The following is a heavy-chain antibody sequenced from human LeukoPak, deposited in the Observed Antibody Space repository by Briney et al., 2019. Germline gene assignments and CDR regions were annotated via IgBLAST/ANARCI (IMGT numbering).Heavy chain of an antibody. J-gene: IGHJ3*02. V-gene: IGHV1-18*01. D-gene: IGHD3-3*01. CDR1: SYIFNKYG. CDR3: ATVGKDLRRGIFGFFDT. Sequence: ASVKVSCRASSYIFNKYGITWVRQAPGQGLERMGWIAASNGNTHYAQKYEGRVNMTRDTSTGTDYMELRTLRSDDTAVYYCATVGKDLRRGIFGFFDTWGQGTMVTVSS. CDR2: IAASNGNT.